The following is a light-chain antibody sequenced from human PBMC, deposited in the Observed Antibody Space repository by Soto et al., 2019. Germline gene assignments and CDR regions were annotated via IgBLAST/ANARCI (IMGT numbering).Light chain of an antibody. Sequence: EIGLTQSPGTLSLSLGERATLSCRASQSIGSYLAWYQHKLGQPPRLLIYDASNRATGIPVRFSGSGSGTDFTLTISSLEPEDFAVYYCQQRSTWPPFSFGPGTKVDIK. CDR1: QSIGSY. V-gene: IGKV3-11*01. J-gene: IGKJ3*01. CDR3: QQRSTWPPFS. CDR2: DAS.